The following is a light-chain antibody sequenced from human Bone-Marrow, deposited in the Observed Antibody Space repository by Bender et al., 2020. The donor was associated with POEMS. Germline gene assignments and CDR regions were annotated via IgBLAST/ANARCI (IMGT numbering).Light chain of an antibody. Sequence: QSALTQPASVSGSLGQSITISCTGSSSDVGAYNLVSWYQLHPGKAPKLMIYEAFKRPSGVSNRFSGSKSGITASLTISGLQTEDEADYYCCSYPNYVFGTGTKVTVL. CDR3: CSYPNYV. V-gene: IGLV2-14*02. J-gene: IGLJ1*01. CDR1: SSDVGAYNL. CDR2: EAF.